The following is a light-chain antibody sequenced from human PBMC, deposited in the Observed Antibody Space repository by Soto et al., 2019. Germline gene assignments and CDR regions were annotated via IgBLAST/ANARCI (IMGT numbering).Light chain of an antibody. CDR3: QAWDSSTAV. V-gene: IGLV3-1*01. J-gene: IGLJ1*01. Sequence: SYELTQTPSVSVSPGQTASITCSGDKLGDKFACWYQQKPGQSPVLVMYEDDKRPSGIPERFSGSNSGNTATLTISGTQPMDEAVYYCQAWDSSTAVFGTGTQLTVL. CDR2: EDD. CDR1: KLGDKF.